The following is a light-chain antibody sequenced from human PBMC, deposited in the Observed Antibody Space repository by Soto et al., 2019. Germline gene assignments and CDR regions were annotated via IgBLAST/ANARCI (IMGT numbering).Light chain of an antibody. CDR2: DAS. J-gene: IGKJ1*01. V-gene: IGKV1-5*01. Sequence: DIQLTQSPSSLSASVVYRVTITCLASESISGWLAWYQQKPGEAPKLLIYDASTLESGVPSRFSGSGSETQFTLTISSLQPEDFATYYCQQHYTYTWTFGQGTKVDIK. CDR1: ESISGW. CDR3: QQHYTYTWT.